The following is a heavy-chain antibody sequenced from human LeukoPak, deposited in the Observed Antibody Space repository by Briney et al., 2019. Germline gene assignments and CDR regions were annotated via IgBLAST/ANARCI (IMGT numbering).Heavy chain of an antibody. CDR2: ISGSGGST. CDR3: ARDRLGEGGRGATNH. J-gene: IGHJ5*02. Sequence: GGSLRLSCTASGYTFGDYAMSWVRQAPGKGLEWVSAISGSGGSTYYADSVKGRFTISRDNSKNTLYLQMNSLRSDDTAVYYCARDRLGEGGRGATNHWGQGTLVTVSS. D-gene: IGHD1-26*01. CDR1: GYTFGDYA. V-gene: IGHV3-23*01.